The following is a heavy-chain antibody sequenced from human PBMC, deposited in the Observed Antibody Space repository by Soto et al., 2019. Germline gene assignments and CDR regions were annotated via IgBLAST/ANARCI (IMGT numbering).Heavy chain of an antibody. J-gene: IGHJ6*02. CDR2: IIPNVDAA. V-gene: IGHV1-69*13. D-gene: IGHD3-22*01. Sequence: SLKVSCKASGDTFNNYAISWVRQAPVQGLDWVGGIIPNVDAANSAQKFQGRVTITADESTSTAYMELSRLRSEDTAVYYCAKGSYYDASSSFDTPGMYYSYFGLEVWGQGTPVTLSS. CDR1: GDTFNNYA. CDR3: AKGSYYDASSSFDTPGMYYSYFGLEV.